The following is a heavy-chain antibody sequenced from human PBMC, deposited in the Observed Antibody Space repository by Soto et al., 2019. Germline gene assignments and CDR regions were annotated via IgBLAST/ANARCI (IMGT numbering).Heavy chain of an antibody. CDR3: AGSYDYVWGSYRPLGY. J-gene: IGHJ4*02. V-gene: IGHV4-4*02. CDR2: IYHSGST. CDR1: GGSISSSNW. Sequence: LSLTCAVSGGSISSSNWWSWVRQPPGKGLEWIGEIYHSGSTNYNPSLKSRVTISVDKSKNQFSLKLSSVTAADTAVYYCAGSYDYVWGSYRPLGYWGQGTLVTVSS. D-gene: IGHD3-16*02.